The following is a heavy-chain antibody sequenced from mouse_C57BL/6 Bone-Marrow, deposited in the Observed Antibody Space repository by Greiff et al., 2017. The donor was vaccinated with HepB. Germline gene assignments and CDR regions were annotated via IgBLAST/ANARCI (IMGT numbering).Heavy chain of an antibody. Sequence: QVQLQQSGAELARPGASVQLSCKASGYTFTSYGISWVKQRTGQGLEWIGEIYPRSGNTYYNEKFKGKATLTADTSSSTTYMELRSLTSEDSAVYCCARSEAFYCGSSYYWFAYWGQGTLVTVSA. CDR1: GYTFTSYG. CDR2: IYPRSGNT. J-gene: IGHJ3*01. V-gene: IGHV1-81*01. D-gene: IGHD1-1*01. CDR3: ARSEAFYCGSSYYWFAY.